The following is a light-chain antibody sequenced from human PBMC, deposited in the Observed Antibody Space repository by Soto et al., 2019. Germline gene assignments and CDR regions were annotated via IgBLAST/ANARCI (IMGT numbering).Light chain of an antibody. J-gene: IGLJ1*01. CDR1: SSDVGAYNY. Sequence: QSALTQPASVSGSPAQSITISCTGTSSDVGAYNYVSWYQQHPGKAPKLMIYDVTNRPSGVSSRFSGSKSGNTASLTISGLQAEDEADYYCISYTSTRTYVFGTGTKRTVL. CDR2: DVT. CDR3: ISYTSTRTYV. V-gene: IGLV2-14*01.